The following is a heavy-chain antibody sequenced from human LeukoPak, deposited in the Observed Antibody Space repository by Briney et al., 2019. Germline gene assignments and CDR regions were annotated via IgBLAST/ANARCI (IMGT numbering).Heavy chain of an antibody. CDR1: GYSFTSYW. J-gene: IGHJ4*02. V-gene: IGHV5-51*01. CDR2: IYPGDPDT. CDR3: ATREGPFYREFDS. Sequence: GESLKISCKGSGYSFTSYWIGWVRQMPGKGLEWMGIIYPGDPDTRYSPSFQGQVTISADKSISTAYLQWSSLKASDTAMYYCATREGPFYREFDSWGQGTLATVSS. D-gene: IGHD2/OR15-2a*01.